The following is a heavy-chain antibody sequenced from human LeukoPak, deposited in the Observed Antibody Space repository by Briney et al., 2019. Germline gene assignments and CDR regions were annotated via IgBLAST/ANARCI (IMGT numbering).Heavy chain of an antibody. D-gene: IGHD3-10*01. CDR1: GGSISSSNW. J-gene: IGHJ4*02. CDR3: ARDGVHDY. CDR2: INHSGST. Sequence: SETLSLTCAVSGGSISSSNWWSWVRQPPGKGLEWIGEINHSGSTNYNPSLKSRVTISVDTSKNQFSLKLSSVTAADTAVYYCARDGVHDYWGQGTLVTVSS. V-gene: IGHV4-4*02.